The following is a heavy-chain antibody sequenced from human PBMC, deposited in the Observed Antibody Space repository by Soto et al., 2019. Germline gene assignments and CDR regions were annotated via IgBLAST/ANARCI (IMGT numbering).Heavy chain of an antibody. Sequence: EVQLVESGGGLVKPGGSLRLSCAASGFTFSNAWMSWVRQAPGKGLEWVGRIKSKTDGGTTDYAAPVKGRFTISRDETKNTLYLQMNSLKTEDTAVYYCTTGGVRGVSDYWGQGTLVTVSS. CDR2: IKSKTDGGTT. J-gene: IGHJ4*02. D-gene: IGHD3-10*01. CDR3: TTGGVRGVSDY. CDR1: GFTFSNAW. V-gene: IGHV3-15*01.